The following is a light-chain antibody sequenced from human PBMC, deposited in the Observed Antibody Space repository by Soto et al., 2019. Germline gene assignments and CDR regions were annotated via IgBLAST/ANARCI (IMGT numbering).Light chain of an antibody. Sequence: ETVLTQSPATLSLSPGERATLSCRASQSVENYLAWYQQKPGQAPRLIIYDTFNRATGIPARFSGSGSGTDFTLTISSLEPEDFAIYYCQQRAHWPPITFDQGTRLEMK. J-gene: IGKJ5*01. CDR3: QQRAHWPPIT. V-gene: IGKV3-11*01. CDR1: QSVENY. CDR2: DTF.